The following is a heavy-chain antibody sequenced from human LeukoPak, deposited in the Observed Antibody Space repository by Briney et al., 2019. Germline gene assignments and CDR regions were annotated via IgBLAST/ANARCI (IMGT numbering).Heavy chain of an antibody. Sequence: PSETLSLTCAVYGGSFSGHYWSWIRQPPGKGLEWIGEINHSGSTNYNPSLKSRVTISVDTSKNQFSLKLSSVTAADTAVYYCARGRGYCSSTSCYAYFDYWGQGTLVTVSS. V-gene: IGHV4-34*01. J-gene: IGHJ4*02. CDR3: ARGRGYCSSTSCYAYFDY. CDR2: INHSGST. D-gene: IGHD2-2*01. CDR1: GGSFSGHY.